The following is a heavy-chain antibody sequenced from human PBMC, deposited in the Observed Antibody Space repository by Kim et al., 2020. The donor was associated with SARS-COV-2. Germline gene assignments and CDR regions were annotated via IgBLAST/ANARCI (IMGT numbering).Heavy chain of an antibody. J-gene: IGHJ6*02. CDR3: ARASFTHYGDYSLYYYGMDV. D-gene: IGHD4-17*01. CDR2: IIPIFGTA. V-gene: IGHV1-69*13. CDR1: GGTFSSYA. Sequence: SVKVSCKASGGTFSSYAISWVRQAPGQGLEWMGGIIPIFGTANYAQKFQGRVTITADESTSTAYMELSSLRSEDTAVYYCARASFTHYGDYSLYYYGMDVWGQGTTVTVSS.